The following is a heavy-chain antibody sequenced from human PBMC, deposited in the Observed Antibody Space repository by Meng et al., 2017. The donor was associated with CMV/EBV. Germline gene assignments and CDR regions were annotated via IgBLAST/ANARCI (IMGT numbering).Heavy chain of an antibody. CDR3: ARVTSRVAGAFDY. CDR2: IYYSGST. J-gene: IGHJ4*02. V-gene: IGHV4-30-4*08. CDR1: GGSISSGDYY. D-gene: IGHD1-14*01. Sequence: VALPESGPGLVKPSQTLSLTCTVSGGSISSGDYYWSWIRQPPGKGLEWIGYIYYSGSTYYNPSLKSRVTISVDTSKNQFSLKLSSVTAADTAVYYCARVTSRVAGAFDYWGQGTLVTVSS.